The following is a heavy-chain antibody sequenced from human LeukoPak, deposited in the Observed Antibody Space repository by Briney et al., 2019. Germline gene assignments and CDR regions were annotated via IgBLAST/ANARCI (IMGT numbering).Heavy chain of an antibody. Sequence: SGPTLVKPTQTLTLTFTFSGFSLSTSGVGVGCILQPPVKALQWLALIYWDDDKRYSPSLKSRLTITKDTSKNQVVLTMTNMDPVDTATYYCAHRLDGFDYWGQGTLVTVSS. J-gene: IGHJ4*02. CDR2: IYWDDDK. CDR1: GFSLSTSGVG. CDR3: AHRLDGFDY. V-gene: IGHV2-5*02.